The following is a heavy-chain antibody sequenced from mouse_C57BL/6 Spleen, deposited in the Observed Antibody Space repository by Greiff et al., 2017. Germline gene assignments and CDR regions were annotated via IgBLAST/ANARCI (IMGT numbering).Heavy chain of an antibody. D-gene: IGHD2-4*01. CDR2: IDPNSGGT. CDR1: GYTFTSYW. V-gene: IGHV1-72*01. J-gene: IGHJ4*01. Sequence: QVHVKQPGAELVKPGASVKLSCKASGYTFTSYWMHWVKQRPGRGLEWIGRIDPNSGGTKYNEKFKSKATLTVDKPSSTAYMQLSSLTSEDSAVYYCARGGVYYDYDGYAMDYWGQGTSVTVSS. CDR3: ARGGVYYDYDGYAMDY.